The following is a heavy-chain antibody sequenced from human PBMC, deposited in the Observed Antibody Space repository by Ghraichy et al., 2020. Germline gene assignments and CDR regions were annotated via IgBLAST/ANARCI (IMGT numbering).Heavy chain of an antibody. CDR1: GFTFSSYW. CDR2: IKQDGSEK. D-gene: IGHD3-3*01. V-gene: IGHV3-7*01. CDR3: ARERFLEWLLTIDAFDI. Sequence: GESLNISCAASGFTFSSYWMSWVRQAPGKELEWVANIKQDGSEKYYVDSVKGRFTISRDNAKNSLYLQMNSLRAEDTAVYYCARERFLEWLLTIDAFDIWGQGTMVTVSS. J-gene: IGHJ3*02.